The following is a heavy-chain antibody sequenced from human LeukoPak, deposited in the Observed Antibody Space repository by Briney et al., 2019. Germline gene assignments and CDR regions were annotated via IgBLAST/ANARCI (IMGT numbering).Heavy chain of an antibody. CDR3: ARVGGYSYGSPYFDY. V-gene: IGHV4-59*01. CDR2: IYYSGST. D-gene: IGHD5-18*01. Sequence: PSETLSLTCAVYGGSFSGYYWSWIRQPPGKGLEWIGYIYYSGSTNYNPSLKSRVTISVDTSKNQFSLKLSSVTAADTAVYYCARVGGYSYGSPYFDYWGQGTLVTVSS. CDR1: GGSFSGYY. J-gene: IGHJ4*02.